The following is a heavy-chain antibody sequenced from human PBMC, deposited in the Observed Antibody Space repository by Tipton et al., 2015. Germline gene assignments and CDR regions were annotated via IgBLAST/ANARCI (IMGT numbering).Heavy chain of an antibody. Sequence: TLSLTCTVSGGSLSSGSYYWSWIRQPPGKGLEWIGSLSYSGKTDYNPPLRSRVTISVDTSKNQFSLKVSSVTAADTAMYYCARARGRHGGLFDSWGQGILVTVSS. V-gene: IGHV4-61*01. D-gene: IGHD4-23*01. J-gene: IGHJ4*02. CDR3: ARARGRHGGLFDS. CDR1: GGSLSSGSYY. CDR2: LSYSGKT.